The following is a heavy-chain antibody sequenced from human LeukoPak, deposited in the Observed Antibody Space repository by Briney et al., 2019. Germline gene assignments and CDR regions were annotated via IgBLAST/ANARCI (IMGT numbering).Heavy chain of an antibody. CDR1: GFIYRSYW. CDR3: ARDVAGSLDY. V-gene: IGHV3-7*01. CDR2: RQQAESAK. J-gene: IGHJ4*02. D-gene: IGHD1-26*01. Sequence: GGSLSLSCVASGFIYRSYWMAWVRQAPGKGREWVANRQQAESAKNYVDSVKSRFTISRDNAKNSLFLQMNSLRVEDTAVYYCARDVAGSLDYWGQGTLVTVSS.